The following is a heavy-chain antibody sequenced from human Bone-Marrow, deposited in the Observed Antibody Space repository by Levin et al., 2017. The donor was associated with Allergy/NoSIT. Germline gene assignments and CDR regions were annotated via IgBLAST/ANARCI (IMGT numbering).Heavy chain of an antibody. CDR3: AKSYGGNDNDAFDI. CDR1: GFTFSDYG. Sequence: GGSLRLSCVASGFTFSDYGIHWVRQAPGKGLDWVAVISYDGSNKYYADSVKGRFTISRDNSKNTLYLHMDSLRAEDTAVYYCAKSYGGNDNDAFDIWGQGTMVTVSS. V-gene: IGHV3-30*18. D-gene: IGHD4-23*01. J-gene: IGHJ3*02. CDR2: ISYDGSNK.